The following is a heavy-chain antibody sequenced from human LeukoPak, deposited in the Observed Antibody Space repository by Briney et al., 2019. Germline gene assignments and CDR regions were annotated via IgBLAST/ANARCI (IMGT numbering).Heavy chain of an antibody. CDR1: GGSVSSGSYY. Sequence: PSETLSLTCTVSGGSVSSGSYYWSWIRQPPGKGLEWIGYIYYSGSTNYNPSLKSRVTISVDTSKNQFSLKLSSVTAADTAVYYCAGVREYGCNCFDYWGQGTLVTVSS. J-gene: IGHJ4*02. D-gene: IGHD4-23*01. CDR3: AGVREYGCNCFDY. CDR2: IYYSGST. V-gene: IGHV4-61*01.